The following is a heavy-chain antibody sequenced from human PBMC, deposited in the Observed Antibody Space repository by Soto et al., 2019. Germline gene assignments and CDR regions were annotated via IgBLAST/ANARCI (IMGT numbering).Heavy chain of an antibody. Sequence: GGALRLSCAASGFTFSSYAMSWVRQAPGKGLEWVSAISGSGGSTYYADSVKGRFTISRDNSKNTLYLQMNSLRAEDTAVYYCAKVVAVAGTRGENLFDTWCQETLVTVSS. D-gene: IGHD6-19*01. J-gene: IGHJ5*02. CDR1: GFTFSSYA. CDR2: ISGSGGST. V-gene: IGHV3-23*01. CDR3: AKVVAVAGTRGENLFDT.